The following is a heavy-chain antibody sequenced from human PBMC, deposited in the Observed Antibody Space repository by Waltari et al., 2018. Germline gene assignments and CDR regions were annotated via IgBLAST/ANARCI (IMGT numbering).Heavy chain of an antibody. V-gene: IGHV3-7*01. CDR1: GSTFSRPW. Sequence: EVQVVASGGGLVQPGGSLRPSVEASGSTFSRPWMTWVRQAPGKGLEWVANIKTDGSETYYVDSVKGRFTISRDNTKNSLYLQMSSLRAEDTAVYYCAIGGVETSWYWRYWGQGTLVTVSS. CDR3: AIGGVETSWYWRY. J-gene: IGHJ4*02. D-gene: IGHD6-13*01. CDR2: IKTDGSET.